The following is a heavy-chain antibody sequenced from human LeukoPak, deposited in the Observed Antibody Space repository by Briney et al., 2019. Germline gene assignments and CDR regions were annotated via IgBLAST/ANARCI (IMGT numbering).Heavy chain of an antibody. J-gene: IGHJ4*02. Sequence: GGSLRLSCAASGFTFSSYWMSWVRQAPGKGLERVANIKQDGSEKYYVDSVKGRFTISRDNAKNSLYLQMNSLRAEDTAVYYCALRAYSSSWYSFDYWGQGTLVTVSS. CDR2: IKQDGSEK. V-gene: IGHV3-7*01. CDR1: GFTFSSYW. CDR3: ALRAYSSSWYSFDY. D-gene: IGHD6-13*01.